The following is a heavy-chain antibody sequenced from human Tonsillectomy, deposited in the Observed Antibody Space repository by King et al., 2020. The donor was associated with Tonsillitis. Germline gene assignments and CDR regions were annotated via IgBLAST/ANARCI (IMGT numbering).Heavy chain of an antibody. CDR2: ISGSDGST. CDR1: GINLSSYA. V-gene: IGHV3-23*04. Sequence: VQLVESGGGLIQPGGSLRLSCAASGINLSSYAMSWVRQAPGKGLEWVSAISGSDGSTYYVDSVKGRFTISRDKSKNTLYLQMNSLRAEDTAVYYCAKRDSYQLLPYYYYNYYMAVWGKGTTVTVSS. CDR3: AKRDSYQLLPYYYYNYYMAV. J-gene: IGHJ6*03. D-gene: IGHD2-2*01.